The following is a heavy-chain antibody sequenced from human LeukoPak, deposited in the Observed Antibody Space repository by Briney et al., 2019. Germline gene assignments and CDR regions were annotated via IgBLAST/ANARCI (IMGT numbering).Heavy chain of an antibody. V-gene: IGHV3-30*18. D-gene: IGHD3-10*01. Sequence: GGSLRLSCAASGFTFSNYGMHWVRQAPGKGLEWVAVISYHGSNKYYGDSVKSRFTISRDNSKNTLYLQMNSLRAEDTAVYYCAKRGNGSGQSFDIWGQGTMVTVSS. CDR2: ISYHGSNK. CDR3: AKRGNGSGQSFDI. J-gene: IGHJ3*02. CDR1: GFTFSNYG.